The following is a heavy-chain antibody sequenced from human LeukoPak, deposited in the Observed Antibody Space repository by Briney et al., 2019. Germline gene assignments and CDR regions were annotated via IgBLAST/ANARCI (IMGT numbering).Heavy chain of an antibody. D-gene: IGHD2-2*01. J-gene: IGHJ4*02. CDR2: ISFDGSNK. CDR3: AKASCSSSSCYYFDN. V-gene: IGHV3-30-3*01. Sequence: PGGSLRLSCAASGFTFSDYAMHWVRQAPGEGLEWVAVISFDGSNKYYADSVKGRFTISRDSSKNTLYLQMNSLRAEDTAVYYCAKASCSSSSCYYFDNWGQGTLATVSS. CDR1: GFTFSDYA.